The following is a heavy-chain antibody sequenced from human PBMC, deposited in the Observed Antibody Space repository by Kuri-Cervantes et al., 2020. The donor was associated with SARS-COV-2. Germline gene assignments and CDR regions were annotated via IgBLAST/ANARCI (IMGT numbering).Heavy chain of an antibody. CDR2: IWYDGSNK. CDR1: GIPFSSYS. Sequence: GESLKISCAASGIPFSSYSMHWVRQAPGKGLEWVAVIWYDGSNKYYADSVKGRFTISRDNSKNTLYLQMNSLRAEDTAVYYCGRGARYYEYSGSYSPLDYWGQGALVTVSS. D-gene: IGHD5-12*01. J-gene: IGHJ4*02. CDR3: GRGARYYEYSGSYSPLDY. V-gene: IGHV3-33*01.